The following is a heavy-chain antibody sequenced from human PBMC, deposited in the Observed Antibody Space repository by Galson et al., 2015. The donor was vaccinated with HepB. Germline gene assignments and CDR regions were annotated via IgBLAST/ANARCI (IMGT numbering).Heavy chain of an antibody. D-gene: IGHD1-26*01. CDR3: ARDHHGSYDY. CDR2: AKDINNNSAP. Sequence: ALRLSCATSGFTFPDFFMVWVGQAPGKGLAWVGCAKDINNNSAPEYAAPVKGSFIVSSDDATDSIYLQMNSLKTEDTAVYYCARDHHGSYDYWGQGALVSVSS. CDR1: GFTFPDFF. J-gene: IGHJ4*02. V-gene: IGHV3-72*01.